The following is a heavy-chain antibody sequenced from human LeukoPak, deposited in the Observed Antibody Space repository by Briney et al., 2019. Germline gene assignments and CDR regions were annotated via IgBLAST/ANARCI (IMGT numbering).Heavy chain of an antibody. J-gene: IGHJ6*03. CDR3: ARGRVSSNTWYSTYYYYFYMDV. Sequence: SETLSLTCTVSDDSITIYYWTWIRQPPGRGLEWIGYIDHTGSTNYNPSLNSRVTISRATSKNHFSLELTSAAAADTAVHFCARGRVSSNTWYSTYYYYFYMDVWGKGTTVTVSS. V-gene: IGHV4-59*01. CDR1: DDSITIYY. CDR2: IDHTGST. D-gene: IGHD6-13*01.